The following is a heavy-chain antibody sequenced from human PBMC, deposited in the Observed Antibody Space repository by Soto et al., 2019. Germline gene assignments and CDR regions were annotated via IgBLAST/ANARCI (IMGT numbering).Heavy chain of an antibody. CDR3: AREMPGVVREVDV. CDR2: IYYSGST. J-gene: IGHJ6*02. CDR1: GGSISSGGYY. Sequence: PSETLSLTCTVSGGSISSGGYYWSWIRQHPGRGLEWIGYIYYSGSTYYNPSLKSRVTISVDTSKNQFSLKLSSVTAADTAVYYCAREMPGVVREVDVWGQGTTVTVSS. V-gene: IGHV4-31*02. D-gene: IGHD3-22*01.